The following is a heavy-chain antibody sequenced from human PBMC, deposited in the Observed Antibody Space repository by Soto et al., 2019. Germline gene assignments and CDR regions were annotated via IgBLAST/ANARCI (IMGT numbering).Heavy chain of an antibody. D-gene: IGHD3-9*01. Sequence: PSETLSLTCAVYGGSFSGYYWSWIRQPPGKGLEWIGEINHSGSTNYNPSLKSRVTISVDTSKNQFSLKLSSVTAADTAVYYCGLENYDILTGQDYWGQGTLVTVSS. J-gene: IGHJ4*02. CDR3: GLENYDILTGQDY. CDR2: INHSGST. V-gene: IGHV4-34*01. CDR1: GGSFSGYY.